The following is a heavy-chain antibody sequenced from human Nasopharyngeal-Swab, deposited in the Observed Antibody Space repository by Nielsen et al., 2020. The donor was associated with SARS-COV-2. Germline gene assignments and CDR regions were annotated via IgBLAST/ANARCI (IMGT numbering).Heavy chain of an antibody. J-gene: IGHJ6*03. CDR3: ARASPDCSSTSCPYYYYYYMDV. D-gene: IGHD2-2*01. V-gene: IGHV3-48*03. Sequence: WIRQPPGKGLEWVSYISSSSSTIYYADSVKGRFTISRDNAKNSLYLQMNSLRAEDTAVYYCARASPDCSSTSCPYYYYYYMDVWGKGTTVTVSS. CDR2: ISSSSSTI.